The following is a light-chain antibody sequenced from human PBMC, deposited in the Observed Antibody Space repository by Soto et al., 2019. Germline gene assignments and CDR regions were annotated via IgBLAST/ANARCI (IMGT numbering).Light chain of an antibody. V-gene: IGKV1-33*01. J-gene: IGKJ3*01. Sequence: DIQMTQSPSSLSASVGYRFTITCQASQDIGNYLNWYQQKPGKAPKLLISDASNLEVGVPLRFSGSGSGTHFTVTINSLQTEDIATYYCQQYDVLPLSFGPGTKVDIK. CDR1: QDIGNY. CDR2: DAS. CDR3: QQYDVLPLS.